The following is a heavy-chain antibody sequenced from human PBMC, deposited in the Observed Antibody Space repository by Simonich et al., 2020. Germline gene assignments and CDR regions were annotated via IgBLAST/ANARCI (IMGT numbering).Heavy chain of an antibody. CDR1: GYTFTGYY. J-gene: IGHJ6*03. D-gene: IGHD7-27*01. Sequence: QVQLVQSGAEVKKPGASVKVSCKASGYTFTGYYMHWVRQAPGQGLEWMGWINPNRGGTNYAQKLQGRGTMTRDTSISTAYMELSRLRSDDTAVYYCARGALTGDYYYMDVWGKGTTVTVSS. V-gene: IGHV1-2*02. CDR3: ARGALTGDYYYMDV. CDR2: INPNRGGT.